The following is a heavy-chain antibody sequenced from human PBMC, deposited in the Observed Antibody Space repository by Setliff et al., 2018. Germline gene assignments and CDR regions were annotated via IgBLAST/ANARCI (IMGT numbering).Heavy chain of an antibody. D-gene: IGHD2-2*01. V-gene: IGHV5-51*01. Sequence: GESLKISCKASGYIFTNYWIGWVRQMPGKGLEWMGVIYPGDSDTRYSPSFQGQVTISADKSINTAYLQWSSLKASDTAIYYCTRHEDRNKCTSSSCYRENDAFDVWGQGARVTVS. CDR2: IYPGDSDT. CDR3: TRHEDRNKCTSSSCYRENDAFDV. CDR1: GYIFTNYW. J-gene: IGHJ3*01.